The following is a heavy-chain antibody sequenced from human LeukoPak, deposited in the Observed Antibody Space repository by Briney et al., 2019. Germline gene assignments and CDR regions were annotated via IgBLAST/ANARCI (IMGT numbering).Heavy chain of an antibody. V-gene: IGHV3-30*02. CDR1: GFTFSSYG. D-gene: IGHD3-3*01. Sequence: PGGSLRLTCAASGFTFSSYGMHWVGQAPGKGLEWVAFIRYDGSNKYYADSVKGRFTISRDNSKNTLYLQMNSLRAEDTAVYYCVRNLDFWGDSEDYWGQGTLVTVSS. J-gene: IGHJ4*02. CDR2: IRYDGSNK. CDR3: VRNLDFWGDSEDY.